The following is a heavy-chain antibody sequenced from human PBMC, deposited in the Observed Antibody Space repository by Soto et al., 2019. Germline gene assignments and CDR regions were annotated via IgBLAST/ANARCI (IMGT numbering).Heavy chain of an antibody. Sequence: GGSLRLSCAASGFTFTSYVMHWVRQAPGKGLEWVAVISYDGNNKHYADSVKGRFIISRDNSKNTLYLQMNSLRAEDTAVYYCVGEEQWLAEPFDYWGHGTPVTVSS. CDR2: ISYDGNNK. J-gene: IGHJ4*01. CDR1: GFTFTSYV. CDR3: VGEEQWLAEPFDY. D-gene: IGHD6-19*01. V-gene: IGHV3-30*04.